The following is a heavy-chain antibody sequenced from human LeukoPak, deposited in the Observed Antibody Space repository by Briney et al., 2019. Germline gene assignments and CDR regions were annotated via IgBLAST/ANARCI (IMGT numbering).Heavy chain of an antibody. V-gene: IGHV3-53*01. CDR3: ARNRQSAMDV. D-gene: IGHD3-16*02. CDR2: IYSGGNT. CDR1: GGSISSGDYY. Sequence: ETLSLTCTVSGGSISSGDYYWSWVRQAPTKGLEWVSVIYSGGNTYYADSVKGRFTISRDNSENTVYLQMNSLRVEDTAVYFCARNRQSAMDVWGQGTTVTVSS. J-gene: IGHJ6*02.